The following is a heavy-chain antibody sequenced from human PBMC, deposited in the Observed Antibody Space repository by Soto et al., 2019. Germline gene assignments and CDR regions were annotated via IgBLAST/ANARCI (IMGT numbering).Heavy chain of an antibody. V-gene: IGHV4-61*01. CDR3: ARVTRDYYYGMDV. CDR2: IYYSGST. CDR1: GGSVSSGSYY. J-gene: IGHJ6*02. Sequence: QVQLQESGPGLVKPSETLSLTCTVSGGSVSSGSYYWSWIRQPPGKGLEWIGYIYYSGSTNYNPSLKSRVTISVDTSKKQFSLKLSSVTAADTAVYYCARVTRDYYYGMDVWGQGTTVTVSS.